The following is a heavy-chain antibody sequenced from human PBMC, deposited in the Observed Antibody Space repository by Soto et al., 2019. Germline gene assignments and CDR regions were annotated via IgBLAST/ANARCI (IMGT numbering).Heavy chain of an antibody. CDR3: ARDNWNGAYYGLDV. Sequence: EVQLLESGGGLVQPGGSLRLSCAASGFTFSNYAMSWVRQAPGKGLEWVSTLSATSGSTYYADSVKGRFTMSRDNSKNTLYLQMNSLRAEDTAVYWCARDNWNGAYYGLDVWGQGTTVTVS. CDR2: LSATSGST. CDR1: GFTFSNYA. D-gene: IGHD1-20*01. V-gene: IGHV3-23*01. J-gene: IGHJ6*02.